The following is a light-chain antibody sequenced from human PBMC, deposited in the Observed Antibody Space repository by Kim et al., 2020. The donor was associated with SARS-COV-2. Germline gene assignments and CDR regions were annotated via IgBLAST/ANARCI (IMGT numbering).Light chain of an antibody. V-gene: IGKV3-11*01. CDR1: QSVKSY. J-gene: IGKJ3*01. CDR3: QQRSGWPPILT. CDR2: GAS. Sequence: EIVLTQSPATLSLSPGERATLSCRASQSVKSYLAWYQQKPGQPPRLLIYGASNRATCIPARFSGSGSGTDFTLTISSLEPEDFAVYYCQQRSGWPPILTFGPGTKVDIK.